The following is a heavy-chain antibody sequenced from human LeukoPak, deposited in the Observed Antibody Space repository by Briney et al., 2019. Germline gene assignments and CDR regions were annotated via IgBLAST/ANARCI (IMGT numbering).Heavy chain of an antibody. J-gene: IGHJ4*02. V-gene: IGHV3-23*01. CDR2: LTDSGGTT. Sequence: PGGSLRLSCVASGFTFGNYAMGWLRQAPGRRPEWVSSLTDSGGTTYYVDSVKGRFAISRDNSKNTLYLQMNSLRAEDTAVYYCAREGPRGNSQFDYWGQGTLVTVSS. D-gene: IGHD2/OR15-2a*01. CDR1: GFTFGNYA. CDR3: AREGPRGNSQFDY.